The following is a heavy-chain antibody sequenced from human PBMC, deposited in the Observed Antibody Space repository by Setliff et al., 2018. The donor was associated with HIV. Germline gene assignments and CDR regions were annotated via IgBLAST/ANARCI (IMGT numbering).Heavy chain of an antibody. CDR2: IFYSETVYYGGRT. J-gene: IGHJ4*02. V-gene: IGHV4-39*07. CDR1: GGSISSNNYY. Sequence: SETLSLTCTVSGGSISSNNYYWGWIRQPPGKGLEWIGSIFYSETVYYGGRTYYSPSLKSRVTISLDTSKNRFSLQMNSLKTEDTAVYFCTRLGPSDYCGGGNCYYDYWGQGTLVTVSS. D-gene: IGHD2-15*01. CDR3: TRLGPSDYCGGGNCYYDY.